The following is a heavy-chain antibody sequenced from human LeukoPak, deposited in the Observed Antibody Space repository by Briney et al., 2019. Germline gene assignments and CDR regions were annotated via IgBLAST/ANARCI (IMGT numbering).Heavy chain of an antibody. CDR1: GGSISSYY. CDR3: ARHSWVLYSYFDY. V-gene: IGHV4-4*09. J-gene: IGHJ4*02. CDR2: IYTSGST. D-gene: IGHD2-15*01. Sequence: SETLSLTCTVSGGSISSYYWSWIRQPPGKGLEWIGYIYTSGSTNYNPSLKSRVTISVDTSKNQFSLKLSSVTAADTAVYYCARHSWVLYSYFDYWGQGTLVTVSS.